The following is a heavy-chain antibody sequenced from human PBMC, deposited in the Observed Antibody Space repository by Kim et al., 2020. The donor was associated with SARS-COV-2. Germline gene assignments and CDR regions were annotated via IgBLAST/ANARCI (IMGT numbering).Heavy chain of an antibody. D-gene: IGHD2-8*01. J-gene: IGHJ4*02. V-gene: IGHV4-34*01. CDR3: ARVRSVMVYAIQRFGFDY. Sequence: SETLSLTCAVYGGSFSGYYWSWIRQPPGKGLEWIGEINHSGSTNYNPSLKSRVTISVDTSKNQFSLKLSSVTAADTAVYYCARVRSVMVYAIQRFGFDYWGQGTLVTVSS. CDR2: INHSGST. CDR1: GGSFSGYY.